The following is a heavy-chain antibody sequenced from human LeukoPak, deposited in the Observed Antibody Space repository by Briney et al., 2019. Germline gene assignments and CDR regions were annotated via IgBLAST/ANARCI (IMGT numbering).Heavy chain of an antibody. CDR1: GYTFTSYG. J-gene: IGHJ4*02. D-gene: IGHD2-8*02. CDR2: ISAYNGNI. Sequence: ASVKVSCKASGYTFTSYGITWVRQAPGKGLEWMGWISAYNGNIDYAQNLQGRVTMTTDTSTSTAYMELRSLRSDDTAVYYCTIMTHCTGGTSYSYDHWGQGTMVAVSS. V-gene: IGHV1-18*01. CDR3: TIMTHCTGGTSYSYDH.